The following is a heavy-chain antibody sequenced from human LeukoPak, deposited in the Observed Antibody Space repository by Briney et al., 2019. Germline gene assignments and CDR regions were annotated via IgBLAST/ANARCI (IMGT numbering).Heavy chain of an antibody. J-gene: IGHJ2*01. V-gene: IGHV4-59*01. CDR2: IYYSGST. D-gene: IGHD1-26*01. CDR1: GGSISSYY. Sequence: PSETLSLTCTVSGGSISSYYWSWIRQPPGKGLEWIGYIYYSGSTNYNPSLKSRVTISVDTSKNQFSLKLSSVTAADTAVYYCARGPVGATPGWYFDLWGRAPWSLSPQ. CDR3: ARGPVGATPGWYFDL.